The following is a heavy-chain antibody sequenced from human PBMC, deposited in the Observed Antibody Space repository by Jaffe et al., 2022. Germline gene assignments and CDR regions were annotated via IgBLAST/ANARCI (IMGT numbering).Heavy chain of an antibody. CDR2: IKQDGSEK. V-gene: IGHV3-7*05. CDR1: GFTFSSYW. Sequence: EVQLVESGGGLVQPGGSLRLSCAASGFTFSSYWMSWVRQAPGKGLEWVANIKQDGSEKYYVDSVKGRFTISRDNAKNSLYLQMNSLRAEDTAVYYCARDGLPNYYGSGSYSPDAFDIWGQGTMVTVSS. CDR3: ARDGLPNYYGSGSYSPDAFDI. D-gene: IGHD3-10*01. J-gene: IGHJ3*02.